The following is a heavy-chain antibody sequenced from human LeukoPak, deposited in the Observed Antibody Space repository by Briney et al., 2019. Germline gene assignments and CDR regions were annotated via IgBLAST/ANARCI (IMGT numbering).Heavy chain of an antibody. CDR3: AKDLIAAAGGDY. CDR2: ISSSGASK. D-gene: IGHD6-13*01. CDR1: GFTFNSYT. Sequence: GGSLRLSCAASGFTFNSYTMNWVRRAPEKGLEWVSAISSSGASKYYADSVKGRFTISRDNSKNTLYLQMNSLRAEDTAVYYCAKDLIAAAGGDYWGQGTLVTVSS. V-gene: IGHV3-23*01. J-gene: IGHJ4*02.